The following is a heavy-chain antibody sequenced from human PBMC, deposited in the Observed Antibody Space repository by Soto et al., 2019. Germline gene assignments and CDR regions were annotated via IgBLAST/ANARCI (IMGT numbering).Heavy chain of an antibody. V-gene: IGHV4-30-4*01. CDR3: ARDPLACGGDCLPRFDI. J-gene: IGHJ3*02. CDR1: GGSISSGDYY. D-gene: IGHD2-21*02. CDR2: IYYSGST. Sequence: QVQLQESGPGLVKPSQTLSLTCTVSGGSISSGDYYWSWIRQPPGKGLEWIGYIYYSGSTYYNPSLKSRVTISVDPSKNQFSLKLSSVTAADTAVYYCARDPLACGGDCLPRFDIWGQGTMVTVSS.